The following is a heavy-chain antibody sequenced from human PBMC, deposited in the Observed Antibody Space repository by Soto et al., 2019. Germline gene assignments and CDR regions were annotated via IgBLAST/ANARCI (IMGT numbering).Heavy chain of an antibody. J-gene: IGHJ4*02. D-gene: IGHD6-13*01. Sequence: QVQLVQSGAEVKKPGSSVKVSCKASGGTFSSYAFSWVRQAPGQGLEWMGGIIPIFGTANYAQKFQGRVTITADESTSTAYMELSSLRSEDTAVYYCARDRGLYSSSWYVFDYWGQGTLVTVSS. V-gene: IGHV1-69*01. CDR1: GGTFSSYA. CDR2: IIPIFGTA. CDR3: ARDRGLYSSSWYVFDY.